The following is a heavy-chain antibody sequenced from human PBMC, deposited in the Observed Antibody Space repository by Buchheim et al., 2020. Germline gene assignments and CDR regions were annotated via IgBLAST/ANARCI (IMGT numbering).Heavy chain of an antibody. D-gene: IGHD5-18*01. V-gene: IGHV3-33*01. CDR1: GFTFSSYG. J-gene: IGHJ4*02. Sequence: QVQLVESGGGVVQPGRSLRLSCAASGFTFSSYGMHWVRQAPGKGLEWVAVIWYDGSNKYYADSVKGRFTISRDNSKNTLHLQMNSLRAEDTAVYYCAREGVDTAMAYYFDYWGQGTL. CDR3: AREGVDTAMAYYFDY. CDR2: IWYDGSNK.